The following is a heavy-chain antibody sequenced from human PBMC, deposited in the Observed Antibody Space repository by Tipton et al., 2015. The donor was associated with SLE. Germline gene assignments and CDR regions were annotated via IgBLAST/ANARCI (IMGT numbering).Heavy chain of an antibody. V-gene: IGHV4-61*05. CDR3: ARGGGITTDIDV. CDR1: GGSISSSSYY. J-gene: IGHJ6*03. D-gene: IGHD3-10*01. CDR2: IYYSGNT. Sequence: TLSLTCTVSGGSISSSSYYWGWIRQPPGKGLEWIGYIYYSGNTNYNPSLKSRVTISIDTSNNLFYLRLMSVTAADTAAYYCARGGGITTDIDVWGKGITVTVSS.